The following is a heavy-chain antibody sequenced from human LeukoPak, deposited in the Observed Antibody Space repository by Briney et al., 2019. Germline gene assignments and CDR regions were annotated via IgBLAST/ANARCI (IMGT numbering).Heavy chain of an antibody. CDR2: ISYDGSNK. D-gene: IGHD4-17*01. J-gene: IGHJ4*02. Sequence: GGSLRLSCAASGFTFSSYAMHWVRQAPGKGLEWVAVISYDGSNKYYADSVKGRFTISRDNSKNTLYLQMNSLRAEDTAVYYCVKDLGGDYRPALDYWGQGTLVTVSS. CDR3: VKDLGGDYRPALDY. CDR1: GFTFSSYA. V-gene: IGHV3-30*04.